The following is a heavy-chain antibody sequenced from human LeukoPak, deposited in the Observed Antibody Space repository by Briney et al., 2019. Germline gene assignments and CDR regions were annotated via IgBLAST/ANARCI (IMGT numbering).Heavy chain of an antibody. CDR1: GYTFTSYD. D-gene: IGHD3-22*01. CDR2: MNPNSGNT. CDR3: ARGGYYYDSSGYWPWYFDL. J-gene: IGHJ2*01. V-gene: IGHV1-8*01. Sequence: ASVKVSCKASGYTFTSYDINWVRQATGQGLEWMGWMNPNSGNTGYAQKFRGRVTMTRNTSISTAYMELSSLRSEDTAVYYCARGGYYYDSSGYWPWYFDLWGRGTLVTVSS.